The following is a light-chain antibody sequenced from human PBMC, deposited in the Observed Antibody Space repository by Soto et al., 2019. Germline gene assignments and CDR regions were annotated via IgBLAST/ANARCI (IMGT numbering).Light chain of an antibody. V-gene: IGLV1-51*01. CDR3: ATWDGSLPGEV. CDR1: SSNIGNNY. CDR2: DNN. Sequence: QSVLTQSPSVSAAPGQKVTISCSGSSSNIGNNYVSWYQQLPGTAPKLLIYDNNKRPSGIPDRFSGSKSGTSGTLDITGLQTGDEADYYCATWDGSLPGEVFGGGPKLTVL. J-gene: IGLJ2*01.